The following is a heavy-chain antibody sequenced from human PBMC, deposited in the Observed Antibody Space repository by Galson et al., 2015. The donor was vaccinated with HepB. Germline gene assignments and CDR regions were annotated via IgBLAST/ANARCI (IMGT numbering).Heavy chain of an antibody. CDR2: IDPSDSYT. CDR1: GFSFSNYW. V-gene: IGHV5-10-1*01. Sequence: QSGAEVKKPGESLRISCKGSGFSFSNYWISWLRHVPGKGLEWMGGIDPSDSYTNYNPSFKGHVTFSVDKSSSTAYLQWRSLKASDTALYYCARLSNDNSGSYYLDYWGQGNLVTVSP. D-gene: IGHD3-10*01. CDR3: ARLSNDNSGSYYLDY. J-gene: IGHJ4*02.